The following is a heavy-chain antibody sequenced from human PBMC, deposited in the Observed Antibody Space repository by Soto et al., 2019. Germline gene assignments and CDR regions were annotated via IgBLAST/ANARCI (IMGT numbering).Heavy chain of an antibody. V-gene: IGHV4-61*01. Sequence: SETLSLTXTVSGGSVSSGSYYWSWIRQPPGKGLEWIGYIYYSGSTNYNPSLKSRVTISVDTSKNQFSLKLSSVTAADTAVYYCARQYDFWSGYYSYYYYGMDVWGQGTTVTVSS. D-gene: IGHD3-3*01. CDR1: GGSVSSGSYY. CDR3: ARQYDFWSGYYSYYYYGMDV. J-gene: IGHJ6*02. CDR2: IYYSGST.